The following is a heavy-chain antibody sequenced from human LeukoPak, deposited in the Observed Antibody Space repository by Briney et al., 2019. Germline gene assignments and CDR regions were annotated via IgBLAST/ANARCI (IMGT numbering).Heavy chain of an antibody. D-gene: IGHD2/OR15-2a*01. CDR2: INHSGNT. J-gene: IGHJ6*03. CDR3: AKNWAVRRYMDV. Sequence: NPSETLSLTCAVYGGSFSGFHWTWIRQSPGKGLEWIGEINHSGNTNYSPSLKSRVTMSVDTSKKEISLRLSSVTAADTAVYCCAKNWAVRRYMDVWGKGTTVTVSS. V-gene: IGHV4-34*01. CDR1: GGSFSGFH.